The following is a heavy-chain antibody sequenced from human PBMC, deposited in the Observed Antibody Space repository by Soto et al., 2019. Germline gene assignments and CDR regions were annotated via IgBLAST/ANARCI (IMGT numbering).Heavy chain of an antibody. CDR1: GFTFRSYW. CDR3: ARGAMAGNEVPGD. CDR2: INLDGSEK. V-gene: IGHV3-7*05. J-gene: IGHJ1*01. D-gene: IGHD1-1*01. Sequence: EGQLVESGGGLVQPGGSLRLSCQVSGFTFRSYWMTWVRRAPGKGLEWVANINLDGSEKDYVDAVKGRFIISSDNAKISLQLVLRGVRANDPAVYYCARGAMAGNEVPGDWGQGTLVTVAS.